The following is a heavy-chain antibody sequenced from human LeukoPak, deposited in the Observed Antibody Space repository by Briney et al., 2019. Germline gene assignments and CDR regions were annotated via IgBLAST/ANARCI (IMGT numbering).Heavy chain of an antibody. Sequence: PGGSLRLSCATSGFTFSNYETNWVRQAPGKGLEWISYIVNDGSIIRYADSVKGRFTITRDNAKNSLFLQMNALRAEDTGVYYCARGGLHIVATSHHFDYWGQGTLVTVSS. CDR3: ARGGLHIVATSHHFDY. CDR2: IVNDGSII. D-gene: IGHD5-12*01. J-gene: IGHJ4*02. V-gene: IGHV3-48*03. CDR1: GFTFSNYE.